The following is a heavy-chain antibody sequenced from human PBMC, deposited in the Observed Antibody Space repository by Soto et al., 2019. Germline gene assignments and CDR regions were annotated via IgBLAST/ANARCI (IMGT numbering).Heavy chain of an antibody. Sequence: QVQLVESGGGVVQPGRSLRLSCAASGITFSSYAMHWVRQAPGKGLEWVAVTSHDGFENYFADSVKGRFTISRDNSKNTLYLQMNSLRVEDTAVYYCARDSGYGSASSVNHYFDYWGQGSLVTVSS. CDR1: GITFSSYA. D-gene: IGHD3-10*01. CDR3: ARDSGYGSASSVNHYFDY. CDR2: TSHDGFEN. V-gene: IGHV3-30-3*01. J-gene: IGHJ4*02.